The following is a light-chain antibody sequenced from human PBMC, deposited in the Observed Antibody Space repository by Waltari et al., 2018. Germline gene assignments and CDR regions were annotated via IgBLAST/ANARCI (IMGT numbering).Light chain of an antibody. CDR1: QSFGGT. Sequence: DIQMTQSPSTLSASVGDRVTITWRPSQSFGGTLAWFQQKPGKAPKLLISDASTLEPGVPSRFSGSGSGTEFTLTVSSLQPDDFATYYCQQYNNFPFTFGPGTTV. J-gene: IGKJ3*01. CDR3: QQYNNFPFT. V-gene: IGKV1-5*01. CDR2: DAS.